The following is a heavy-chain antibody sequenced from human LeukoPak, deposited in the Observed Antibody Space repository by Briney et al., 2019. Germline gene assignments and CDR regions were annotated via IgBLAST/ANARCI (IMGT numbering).Heavy chain of an antibody. CDR1: GFTFDDYA. J-gene: IGHJ4*02. D-gene: IGHD3-10*01. Sequence: GGSLRLSCAASGFTFDDYAMHWVRQAPGKGLEWVSDIRWNSGSIGYADSVKGRFTISRDNAKNSLYLQMNSLRAEDTALYYCAKDIAPIYGSRSYFDYWGQGPLVTVSS. CDR3: AKDIAPIYGSRSYFDY. CDR2: IRWNSGSI. V-gene: IGHV3-9*01.